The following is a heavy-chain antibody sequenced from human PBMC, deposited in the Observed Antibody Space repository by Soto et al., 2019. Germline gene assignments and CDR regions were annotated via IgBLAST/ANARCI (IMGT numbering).Heavy chain of an antibody. CDR1: GGSFSTYY. V-gene: IGHV4-34*12. D-gene: IGHD2-8*01. CDR2: IIHSGST. CDR3: ARASAGYCTNGVCYFRYMDV. Sequence: PETLSLTCAVYGGSFSTYYWCWTRPPPGKGLEWIGAIIHSGSTNYNPSLKIRVTISVDTSKNQYFLKLSSVTVADTAVYYCARASAGYCTNGVCYFRYMDVWGKGTTVTVSS. J-gene: IGHJ6*03.